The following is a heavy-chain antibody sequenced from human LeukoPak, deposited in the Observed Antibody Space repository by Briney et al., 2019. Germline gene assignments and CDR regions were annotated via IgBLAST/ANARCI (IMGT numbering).Heavy chain of an antibody. CDR3: AGGPPNYYDSSGYQYSSDY. Sequence: SVKVSCKASGGTFSSYAISWVRQAPGQRLEWMGRIIPIFGTANYAQKFQGRVTVTTDESTSTAYMELSSLRSEDTAVYYCAGGPPNYYDSSGYQYSSDYWGQGTLVTVSS. J-gene: IGHJ4*02. CDR2: IIPIFGTA. V-gene: IGHV1-69*05. CDR1: GGTFSSYA. D-gene: IGHD3-22*01.